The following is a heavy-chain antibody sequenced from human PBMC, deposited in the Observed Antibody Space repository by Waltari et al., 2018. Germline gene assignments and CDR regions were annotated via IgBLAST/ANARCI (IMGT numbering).Heavy chain of an antibody. CDR3: AGVCSSFIYYYYYMDV. Sequence: QVQLQESGPGLVKPSETLSLTCAVSGYSISSGYYWGWIRQPPGKGLEWIGSIYHSGSTYYNPSLKSRVTISVDTSKNQFSLKLSSVTAADTAVYYCAGVCSSFIYYYYYMDVWGKGTTVTVSS. D-gene: IGHD6-6*01. V-gene: IGHV4-38-2*01. CDR2: IYHSGST. J-gene: IGHJ6*03. CDR1: GYSISSGYY.